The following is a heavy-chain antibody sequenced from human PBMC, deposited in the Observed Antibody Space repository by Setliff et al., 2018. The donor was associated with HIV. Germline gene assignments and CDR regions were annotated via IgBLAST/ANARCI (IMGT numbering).Heavy chain of an antibody. CDR1: GGSLTGYY. D-gene: IGHD5-18*01. CDR3: ARVDTAIYGMDV. CDR2: INHNGNT. V-gene: IGHV4-34*01. Sequence: SETLSLTCVMYGGSLTGYYWSWIRQPPGKGLEWIGEINHNGNTNYNPSLKSRVTMSVDTSKNQFSLKLSSVTAADTAVYYCARVDTAIYGMDVWGQGTTVTVSS. J-gene: IGHJ6*02.